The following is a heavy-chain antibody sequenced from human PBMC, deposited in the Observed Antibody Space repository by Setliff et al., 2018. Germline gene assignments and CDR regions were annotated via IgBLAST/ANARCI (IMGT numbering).Heavy chain of an antibody. CDR2: ISAYSGET. CDR1: GYTFNNYG. D-gene: IGHD3-9*01. J-gene: IGHJ4*02. CDR3: ARGQTLRHFDWPTAFDY. V-gene: IGHV1-18*01. Sequence: ASVKVSCKASGYTFNNYGIIWVRQAPGQGPEWMRWISAYSGETNYAQIFQGRVTMTTDTPTSTAYMELRSLTSDDTAVYYCARGQTLRHFDWPTAFDYWGLGTLVTVSS.